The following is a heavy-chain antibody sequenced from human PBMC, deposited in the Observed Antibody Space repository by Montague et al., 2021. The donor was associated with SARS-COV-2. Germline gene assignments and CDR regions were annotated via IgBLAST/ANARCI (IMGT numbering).Heavy chain of an antibody. V-gene: IGHV3-21*01. D-gene: IGHD3-16*02. Sequence: SLILSCAVSGFTFSSYSVTWVRQAPVKGLEWVSSISSSSNNVHYXDSVKGRFTISRDNAKNSLYLQMNSLRVDDTAVYYCARVWAPYDYVWGSYRYFDYWGQGTLVTVS. J-gene: IGHJ4*02. CDR3: ARVWAPYDYVWGSYRYFDY. CDR2: ISSSSNNV. CDR1: GFTFSSYS.